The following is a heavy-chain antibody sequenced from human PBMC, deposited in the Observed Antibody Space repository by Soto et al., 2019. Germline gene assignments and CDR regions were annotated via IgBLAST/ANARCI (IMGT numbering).Heavy chain of an antibody. CDR3: ARDLLAVAAQYNWFDP. CDR2: MYTSACT. Sequence: PSETLSLTCTVSGGSISSYYWSWIRQPAGNGLEWIGRMYTSACTKYNPSLKSRVTMSVDTYKNQFSLKLSSVTAADTAVYYCARDLLAVAAQYNWFDPWGQGTLATVS. CDR1: GGSISSYY. V-gene: IGHV4-4*07. D-gene: IGHD2-15*01. J-gene: IGHJ5*02.